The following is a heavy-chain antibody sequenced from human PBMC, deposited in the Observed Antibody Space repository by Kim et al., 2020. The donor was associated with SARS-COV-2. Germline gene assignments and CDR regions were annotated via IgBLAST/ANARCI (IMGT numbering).Heavy chain of an antibody. D-gene: IGHD2-21*01. V-gene: IGHV5-10-1*01. CDR1: GYSFTSYW. CDR3: ASLQFGGAFAGSNFDY. J-gene: IGHJ4*02. Sequence: GESLKISCKGSGYSFTSYWISWVRQMPGKGLEWMGRIDPSDSYTNYSPSFQGHVTISADKSISTAYLQWSSLKASDTAMYYCASLQFGGAFAGSNFDYWGQGTLVTVSS. CDR2: IDPSDSYT.